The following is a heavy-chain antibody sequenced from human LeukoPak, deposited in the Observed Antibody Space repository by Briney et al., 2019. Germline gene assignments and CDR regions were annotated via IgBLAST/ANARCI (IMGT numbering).Heavy chain of an antibody. CDR3: TRVRATTAGAFDI. CDR2: IKSRVDGGTT. Sequence: GGSLRLSCVGSGLIFSNAWMSRVRQAPGKGLEWVGRIKSRVDGGTTDYAAPVKDRFTISRDDAKSTLYLQMNTLKAEDTAVYYCTRVRATTAGAFDIWGQGTMVTASS. J-gene: IGHJ3*02. CDR1: GLIFSNAW. D-gene: IGHD1-26*01. V-gene: IGHV3-15*01.